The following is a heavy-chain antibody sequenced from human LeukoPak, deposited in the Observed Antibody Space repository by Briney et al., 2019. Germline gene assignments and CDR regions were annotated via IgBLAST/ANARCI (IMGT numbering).Heavy chain of an antibody. CDR2: ITSSSGYM. CDR3: ARDPGPYGGDH. J-gene: IGHJ4*02. V-gene: IGHV3-21*01. CDR1: GFTFSSYN. Sequence: GGSLRLSCAASGFTFSSYNMNWVRQAPGKGLEWVSSITSSSGYMYYADPVKGRFTISRDNAKNSLYLQMNSLRAEDTAVYYCARDPGPYGGDHWGQGTLVTVSS. D-gene: IGHD4/OR15-4a*01.